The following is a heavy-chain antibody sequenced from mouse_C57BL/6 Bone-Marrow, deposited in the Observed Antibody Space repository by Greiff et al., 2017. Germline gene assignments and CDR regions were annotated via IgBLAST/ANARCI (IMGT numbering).Heavy chain of an antibody. CDR3: ARHNWDWYFDV. D-gene: IGHD4-1*01. V-gene: IGHV5-6*01. J-gene: IGHJ1*03. CDR1: GFTFSSYG. Sequence: EVQGVESGGDLVKPGGSLKLSCAASGFTFSSYGMSWVRQTPDKRLEWVATISSGGSYTYYPDSVKGRFTISRDNAKNTLYLQMSSLKSEDTAMYYCARHNWDWYFDVWGTGTTVTVSS. CDR2: ISSGGSYT.